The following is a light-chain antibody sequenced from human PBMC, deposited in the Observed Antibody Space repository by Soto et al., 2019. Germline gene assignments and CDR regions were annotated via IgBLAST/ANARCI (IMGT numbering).Light chain of an antibody. J-gene: IGKJ1*01. CDR1: QSVSNN. CDR3: RQYNNWPPWT. CDR2: DAS. Sequence: ILMTQSPATLSVSPGERATLSCRASQSVSNNLAWYQQKPGQAPRLLIYDASTRATGIPARFSGSGSETEFTLTISGVQAEDFAVYYCRQYNNWPPWTFGQGTKVEIK. V-gene: IGKV3-15*01.